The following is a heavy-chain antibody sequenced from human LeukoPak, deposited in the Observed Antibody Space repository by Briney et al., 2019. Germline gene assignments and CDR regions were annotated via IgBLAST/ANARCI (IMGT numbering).Heavy chain of an antibody. CDR3: ARDNNWGFDF. CDR2: ISRSSSTI. Sequence: GGSLRLSCAASGFTFSSYSMNWVRQAPGKGLEWVSYISRSSSTIYYADSVKGRFTISRDNAKNSLYLQMSSLRAEDTAFYYCARDNNWGFDFWGQGALVTVSS. J-gene: IGHJ4*02. V-gene: IGHV3-48*04. D-gene: IGHD7-27*01. CDR1: GFTFSSYS.